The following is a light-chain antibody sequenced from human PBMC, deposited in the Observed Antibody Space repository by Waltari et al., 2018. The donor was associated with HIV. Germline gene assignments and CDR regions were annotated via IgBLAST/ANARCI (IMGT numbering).Light chain of an antibody. V-gene: IGKV3-15*01. CDR1: QSLSGN. Sequence: EIVLTQSPATLSVSTGDPATLPARAPQSLSGNFAWYQQKPAQAPRLLTSDSSTRATGIPARFTGSGAGTDFTLTISSLQSEDCAIYYCQQYNKWPRVTFGQGTRLEIK. CDR2: DSS. CDR3: QQYNKWPRVT. J-gene: IGKJ5*01.